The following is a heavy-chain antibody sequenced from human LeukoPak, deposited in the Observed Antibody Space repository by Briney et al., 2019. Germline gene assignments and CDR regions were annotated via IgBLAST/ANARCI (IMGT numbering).Heavy chain of an antibody. J-gene: IGHJ4*02. D-gene: IGHD3-10*01. CDR1: GFTFDDYA. V-gene: IGHV3-9*01. CDR2: ISWNSGSI. Sequence: GGSLRLSCAASGFTFDDYAMHWVRQAPGKGLEWVSGISWNSGSIGYADSVKGRFTISRDNAKNSLYLQMNSLRAEDTAVYYWARYGSGNLDYWGQGTLVTVSS. CDR3: ARYGSGNLDY.